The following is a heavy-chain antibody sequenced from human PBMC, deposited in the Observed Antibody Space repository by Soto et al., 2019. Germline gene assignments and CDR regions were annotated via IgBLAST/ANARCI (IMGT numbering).Heavy chain of an antibody. CDR3: ARGIYDYIWGSYRYTGHDY. V-gene: IGHV4-34*01. J-gene: IGHJ4*02. Sequence: SETLSLTCAVYGGSFSGYYWSWIRQPPGKGLEWIGEINHSGSTNYNPSLKSRVTISVDTSKNQFSLKLSSVTAADTAVYYCARGIYDYIWGSYRYTGHDYWGQGTLVTVSS. CDR2: INHSGST. D-gene: IGHD3-16*02. CDR1: GGSFSGYY.